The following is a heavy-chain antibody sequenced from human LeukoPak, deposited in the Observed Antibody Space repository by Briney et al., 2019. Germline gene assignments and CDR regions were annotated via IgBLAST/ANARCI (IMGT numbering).Heavy chain of an antibody. D-gene: IGHD1-26*01. CDR1: GGSVSSGSYY. CDR3: ARDLEVGGFFDY. V-gene: IGHV4-61*01. Sequence: KTSETLSLTCTVSGGSVSSGSYYWSWIRQPPGRGLEWIGYIYYSGSTNYNPSLKSRVTISVDTSKNQFSLKLSSVTAADTAVYYCARDLEVGGFFDYWGQGTLVTVSS. CDR2: IYYSGST. J-gene: IGHJ4*02.